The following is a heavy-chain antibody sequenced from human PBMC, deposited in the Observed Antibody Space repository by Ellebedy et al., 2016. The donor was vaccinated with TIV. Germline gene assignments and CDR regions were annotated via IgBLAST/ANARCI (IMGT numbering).Heavy chain of an antibody. D-gene: IGHD2-2*01. V-gene: IGHV3-30*18. Sequence: GESLKISXAASGFTFSSYGMHWVRQAPGKGLEWVAVISYDGSNKYYADSVKGRFTISRDNSKNTLYLQMNTQRAEDAAVYYCAKGGSTSCYGSIDYWGQGTLVTVSS. J-gene: IGHJ4*02. CDR2: ISYDGSNK. CDR3: AKGGSTSCYGSIDY. CDR1: GFTFSSYG.